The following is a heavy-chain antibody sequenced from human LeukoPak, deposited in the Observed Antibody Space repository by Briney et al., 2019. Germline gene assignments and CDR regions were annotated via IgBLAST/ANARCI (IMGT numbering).Heavy chain of an antibody. CDR1: GYTFTGYY. CDR3: ARDLERELLYGMDV. D-gene: IGHD1-26*01. Sequence: ASVKVSCKASGYTFTGYYMHWVRQAPGQGLEWMGWINPNSGGTNYAQKFQGRVTMTRDTSISTAYMELSRLRSDDTAVYYCARDLERELLYGMDVWGQGTTVTVSS. V-gene: IGHV1-2*02. CDR2: INPNSGGT. J-gene: IGHJ6*02.